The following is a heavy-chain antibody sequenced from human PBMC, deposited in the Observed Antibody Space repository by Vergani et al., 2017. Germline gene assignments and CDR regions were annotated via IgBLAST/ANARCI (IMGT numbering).Heavy chain of an antibody. CDR3: ARRTTMVRGVIDIARYYFDY. CDR2: IYYSGST. CDR1: GGSISSSSYY. J-gene: IGHJ4*02. V-gene: IGHV4-39*01. Sequence: QLQLQESGPGLVKPSETLSLTCTVSGGSISSSSYYWGWIRQPPGKGLEWIGSIYYSGSTYYNPSLKSRVTISVDTSKNHFSLKLSSVTAADTAVYYCARRTTMVRGVIDIARYYFDYWGQGTLVTVSS. D-gene: IGHD3-10*01.